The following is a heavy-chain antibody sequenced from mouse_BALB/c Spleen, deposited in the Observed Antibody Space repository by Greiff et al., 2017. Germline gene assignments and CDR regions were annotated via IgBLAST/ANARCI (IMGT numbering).Heavy chain of an antibody. CDR1: GFAFSSYD. CDR3: ARRGDYYRYFDY. J-gene: IGHJ2*01. CDR2: ISSGGGST. V-gene: IGHV5-12-1*01. D-gene: IGHD2-14*01. Sequence: EVHLVESGGGLVKPGGSLKLSCAASGFAFSSYDMSWVRQTPEKRLEWVAYISSGGGSTYYPDTVKGRFTISRDNAKNTLYLQMSSLKSEDTAMYYCARRGDYYRYFDYWGQGTTLTVSS.